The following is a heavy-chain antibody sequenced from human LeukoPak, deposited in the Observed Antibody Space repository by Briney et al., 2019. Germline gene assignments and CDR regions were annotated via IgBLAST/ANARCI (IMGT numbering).Heavy chain of an antibody. D-gene: IGHD3-10*01. CDR1: GGSISSYY. CDR3: ARAPGGYGSGSRGAFDI. J-gene: IGHJ3*02. V-gene: IGHV4-59*01. Sequence: SETLSLTCTVSGGSISSYYWSWIRQPPGKGLEWIGYIYYSGSTNYNPSLKSRLTISVDTSKNQFSLKLSSVTAADTAVYYCARAPGGYGSGSRGAFDIWGQGTMVTVSS. CDR2: IYYSGST.